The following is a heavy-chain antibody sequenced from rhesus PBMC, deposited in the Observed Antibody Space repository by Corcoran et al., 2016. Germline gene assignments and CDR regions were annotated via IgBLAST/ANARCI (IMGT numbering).Heavy chain of an antibody. D-gene: IGHD3-28*01. CDR1: GFTFSSYG. Sequence: EVQLVETGGGLVQPGGSLRLSCAASGFTFSSYGMSWVRQAPGKGLEWVLYISNGGGSTYYADSVEGRFTISRDNSKNTLSLQMNSLRAEDTTVYYCARDRDITMIVVPYDYWGQGVLVTVSS. V-gene: IGHV3S5*01. J-gene: IGHJ4*01. CDR2: ISNGGGST. CDR3: ARDRDITMIVVPYDY.